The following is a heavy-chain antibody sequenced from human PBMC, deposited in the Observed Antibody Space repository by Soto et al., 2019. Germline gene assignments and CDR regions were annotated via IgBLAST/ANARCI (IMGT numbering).Heavy chain of an antibody. V-gene: IGHV4-34*01. Sequence: QVQLQQWGAGLLKPSETLSLTCAVYGGSFSGYYWSWIRQPPGKGLEWNGEINHSGSTNYNPSLKSRVTISVDTSKNQFSLKLSSVTAADTAVYYCARGKAAAGTWYYYYGMDVWGQGTTVTVSS. CDR2: INHSGST. CDR1: GGSFSGYY. CDR3: ARGKAAAGTWYYYYGMDV. D-gene: IGHD6-13*01. J-gene: IGHJ6*02.